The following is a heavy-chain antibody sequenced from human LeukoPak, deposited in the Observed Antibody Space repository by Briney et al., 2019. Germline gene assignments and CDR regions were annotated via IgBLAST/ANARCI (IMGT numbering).Heavy chain of an antibody. CDR1: GGSISSSSYY. Sequence: SETLSLTCTVSGGSISSSSYYWGWIRQPPGKGLEWIGSIYYSGSTYYNPSLKSRVTISVDTSKNQFSLKLSSVTAADTAVYYCARVMVRGVQYFDYWGQGTLVTVSS. D-gene: IGHD3-10*01. CDR3: ARVMVRGVQYFDY. CDR2: IYYSGST. J-gene: IGHJ4*02. V-gene: IGHV4-39*01.